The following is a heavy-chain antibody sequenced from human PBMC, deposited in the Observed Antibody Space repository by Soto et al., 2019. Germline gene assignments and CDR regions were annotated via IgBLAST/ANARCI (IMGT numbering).Heavy chain of an antibody. V-gene: IGHV4-59*08. CDR3: ARLGGYCSGGSCYXFDP. Sequence: PSETLSLTWTVSGGSISRYYWSWIRQPPGKGLEWIGYIYYSGSTNYNPSLKSRVTISVDTSKNQFSLKLSSVTAADTAVYYCARLGGYCSGGSCYXFDPWSQGTLVTVSS. CDR1: GGSISRYY. CDR2: IYYSGST. D-gene: IGHD2-15*01. J-gene: IGHJ5*02.